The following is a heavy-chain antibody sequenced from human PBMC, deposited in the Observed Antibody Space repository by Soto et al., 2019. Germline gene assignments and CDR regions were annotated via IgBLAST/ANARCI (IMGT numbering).Heavy chain of an antibody. V-gene: IGHV2-5*02. CDR1: GFSLNTSGVG. D-gene: IGHD3-10*01. J-gene: IGHJ4*01. CDR2: IYWDDDK. Sequence: QITLKESGPTLVKPTQTLTLTCAFSGFSLNTSGVGVDWIRQPPGKALEWLALIYWDDDKRYSPSLKSRLTIPKNPSKTQVVLTMPTMNPVDTATYSCAPSDYYGPGSLDYWGQEPWSPSPQ. CDR3: APSDYYGPGSLDY.